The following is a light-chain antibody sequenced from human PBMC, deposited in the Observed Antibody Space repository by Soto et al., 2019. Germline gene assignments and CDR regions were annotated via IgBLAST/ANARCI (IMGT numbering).Light chain of an antibody. V-gene: IGLV1-44*01. CDR2: SNN. J-gene: IGLJ2*01. CDR3: AAWDDSLSSGV. Sequence: QSVLTQPPSASGTPGQRVTISCSGSSSNIGSNTVNWYQQLPGTAPKLLIYSNNQRPSGVPDRFSGSKSGTSASLAISGLQSEDEADYYCAAWDDSLSSGVFGGGNKGTVL. CDR1: SSNIGSNT.